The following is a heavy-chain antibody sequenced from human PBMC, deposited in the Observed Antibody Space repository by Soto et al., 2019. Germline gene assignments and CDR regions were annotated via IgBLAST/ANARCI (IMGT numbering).Heavy chain of an antibody. CDR2: IGSSDSAT. Sequence: EVQLVESGGGLVQPGGSLRLSCVASGFTFSNYEMNWVRQAPGKGLEWVSHIGSSDSATHYADSVKGRFTISRDNAKNSLYLQMNSLKTGDTAVYYCTTYLPLEWYYFDYWGQGTLVTVSS. CDR1: GFTFSNYE. CDR3: TTYLPLEWYYFDY. J-gene: IGHJ4*02. V-gene: IGHV3-48*03. D-gene: IGHD3-3*01.